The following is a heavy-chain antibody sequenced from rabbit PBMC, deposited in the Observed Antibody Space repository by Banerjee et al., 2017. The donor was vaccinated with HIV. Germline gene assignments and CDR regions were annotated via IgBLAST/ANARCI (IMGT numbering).Heavy chain of an antibody. J-gene: IGHJ4*01. CDR2: IYTSGGNT. Sequence: QQQLEESGGDLVKPEGSLTLTCTASGIDFSSGYDMCWVRQAPGKGLEWIACIYTSGGNTWYASWAKGRFTISTSTSLNTVTLQMTNLTGADTATYFCARDYVGDSYSAFDLWGPGTLVTVS. CDR1: GIDFSSGYD. D-gene: IGHD8-1*01. V-gene: IGHV1S43*01. CDR3: ARDYVGDSYSAFDL.